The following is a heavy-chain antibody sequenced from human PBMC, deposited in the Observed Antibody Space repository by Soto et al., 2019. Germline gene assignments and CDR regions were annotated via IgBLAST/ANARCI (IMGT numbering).Heavy chain of an antibody. Sequence: QVQLQESGPGLVKPSETLSLTRTVSGGSVASGGYYWSWIRQPPGKGLEWIGNIYYSGSTDYNPFLKSRVTTSVETSKNQFSLNLSSVTAANTAVYYCARAGSYRYFDYWGQGTLFPVSS. D-gene: IGHD1-26*01. J-gene: IGHJ4*02. CDR1: GGSVASGGYY. CDR3: ARAGSYRYFDY. V-gene: IGHV4-61*08. CDR2: IYYSGST.